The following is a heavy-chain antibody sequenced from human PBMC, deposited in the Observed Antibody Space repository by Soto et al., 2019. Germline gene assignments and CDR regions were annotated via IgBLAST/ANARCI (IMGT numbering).Heavy chain of an antibody. CDR1: GGSISSGDYY. CDR2: IYYSGST. J-gene: IGHJ6*02. Sequence: QVQLQESGPGLVKPSQTLSLTCTVSGGSISSGDYYWSWIRQPPGKGLEWIGYIYYSGSTYYNPSRTRRVPVSLDPSKPQFSLKLSSVTAADKAVYYCARDRGVASYYYYGMDVWGQGTTVTVSS. V-gene: IGHV4-30-4*01. CDR3: ARDRGVASYYYYGMDV. D-gene: IGHD3-10*01.